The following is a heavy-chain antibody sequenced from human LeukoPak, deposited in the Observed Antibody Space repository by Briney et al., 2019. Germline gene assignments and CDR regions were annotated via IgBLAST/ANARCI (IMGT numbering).Heavy chain of an antibody. J-gene: IGHJ4*02. CDR3: ASSSDYYS. CDR2: ISYDGSNK. Sequence: GGSLRLSCAVSGVSFSNSAMHWVRQAPGKGLEWVAVISYDGSNKYYTDSVKGRFTISRDNSKNALYLQMNSLRAEDTAVYYCASSSDYYSWGQGTLVTVSS. V-gene: IGHV3-30-3*01. D-gene: IGHD3-22*01. CDR1: GVSFSNSA.